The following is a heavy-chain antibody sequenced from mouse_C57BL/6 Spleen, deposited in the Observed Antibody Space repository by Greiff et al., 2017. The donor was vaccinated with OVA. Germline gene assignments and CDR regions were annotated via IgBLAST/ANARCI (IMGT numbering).Heavy chain of an antibody. V-gene: IGHV1-82*01. Sequence: QVQLQQSGPELVKPGASVKISCKASGYAFSSSWMNWVKQRPGKGLEWIGRIYPGDGDTNYNGKFKGKATLTADKSSSTAYMQLSSLTSEDSAVYFCARLLLRSGKNYAMDYWGQGTSVTVSS. D-gene: IGHD1-1*01. CDR3: ARLLLRSGKNYAMDY. CDR2: IYPGDGDT. CDR1: GYAFSSSW. J-gene: IGHJ4*01.